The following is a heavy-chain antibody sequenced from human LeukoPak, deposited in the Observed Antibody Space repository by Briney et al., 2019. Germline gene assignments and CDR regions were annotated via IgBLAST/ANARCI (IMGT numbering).Heavy chain of an antibody. CDR2: IYNSGST. CDR3: ARLVGAATDPFDY. CDR1: GGSISSYY. V-gene: IGHV4-4*08. D-gene: IGHD2-15*01. Sequence: SETLSLTCTVSGGSISSYYWSWIRQPPGKGLEWIGYIYNSGSTYYNPSLKSRVSVSVDTSKNQFSLKLSSVTAADTAVYYCARLVGAATDPFDYWGQGTLVTVSS. J-gene: IGHJ4*02.